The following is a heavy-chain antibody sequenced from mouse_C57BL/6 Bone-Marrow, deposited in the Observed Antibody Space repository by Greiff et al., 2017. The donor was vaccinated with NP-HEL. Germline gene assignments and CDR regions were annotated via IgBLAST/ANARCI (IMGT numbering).Heavy chain of an antibody. Sequence: EVQLVESGGGLVKPGGSLKLSCAASGFTFSSYAMSWVRQTPEKRLEWVATISDGGSYTYYPDNVKGRFTISRDNAKNNLYLQMSHLKSEDTAMYYCARAGLGPYYCDYWGQGTTLTVSS. CDR1: GFTFSSYA. J-gene: IGHJ2*01. CDR3: ARAGLGPYYCDY. CDR2: ISDGGSYT. D-gene: IGHD4-1*01. V-gene: IGHV5-4*01.